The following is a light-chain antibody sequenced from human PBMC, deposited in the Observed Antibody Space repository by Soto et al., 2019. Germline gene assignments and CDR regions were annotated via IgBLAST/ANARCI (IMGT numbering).Light chain of an antibody. Sequence: DIQMTQSPSTLSASVGDRVTITCRASQSISSWLAWYQQKPGKAPKLLIYDASSLESGVPSRFSSSGSGTEFTLTISSLQPDDFATYYCQQYNSYTFGQGTKVEIK. CDR2: DAS. CDR1: QSISSW. CDR3: QQYNSYT. J-gene: IGKJ1*01. V-gene: IGKV1-5*01.